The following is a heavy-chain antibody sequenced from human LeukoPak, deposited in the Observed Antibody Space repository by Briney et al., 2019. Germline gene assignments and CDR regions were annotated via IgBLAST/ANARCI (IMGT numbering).Heavy chain of an antibody. J-gene: IGHJ4*02. CDR2: ISSSGNYI. V-gene: IGHV3-21*01. Sequence: GGSLRLSCTASGFTFTSYSMNWVRQAPGKGLEWVSSISSSGNYIYYADSVKGRFTISRDNARNSLYLQMNSLRAEDTAVYYCARGGRGTIIMIVVAALDYWGQGTLVTVSS. CDR1: GFTFTSYS. D-gene: IGHD3-22*01. CDR3: ARGGRGTIIMIVVAALDY.